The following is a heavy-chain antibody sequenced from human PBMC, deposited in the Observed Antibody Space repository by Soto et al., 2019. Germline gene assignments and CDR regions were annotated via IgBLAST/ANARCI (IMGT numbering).Heavy chain of an antibody. CDR3: ARDGNYYDSSGYYGELAY. D-gene: IGHD3-22*01. V-gene: IGHV3-23*01. Sequence: PGGSLRLSCAASGFTFSSYAMSWVRQAPGKGLEWVSAISGSGGSTYYADSVKGRFTISRDNSRNTLYLQMNSLRAEDTAVYYCARDGNYYDSSGYYGELAYWGQGTLVTAPQ. J-gene: IGHJ4*02. CDR1: GFTFSSYA. CDR2: ISGSGGST.